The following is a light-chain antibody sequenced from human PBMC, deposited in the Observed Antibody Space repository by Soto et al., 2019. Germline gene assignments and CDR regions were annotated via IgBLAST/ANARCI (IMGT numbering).Light chain of an antibody. V-gene: IGKV1-12*01. CDR3: QQAKDFPLT. CDR2: GSS. CDR1: QGIDSW. J-gene: IGKJ4*01. Sequence: DIQMTQSPSSVSVSVGDTVTITCRANQGIDSWLAWYQQKPGKAPKLLMYGSSTLQSGVPSRFSGRISGTDCLLTLSSLQPEDFATYYCQQAKDFPLTFGGGTKVEIK.